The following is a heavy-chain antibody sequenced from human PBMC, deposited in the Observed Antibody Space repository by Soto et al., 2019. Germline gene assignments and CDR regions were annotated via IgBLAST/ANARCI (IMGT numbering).Heavy chain of an antibody. CDR1: GGSISSYY. D-gene: IGHD6-6*01. CDR2: IYYSGST. V-gene: IGHV4-59*01. Sequence: LSRTCTVSGGSISSYYWSWIRQPPGKGLEWIGYIYYSGSTNYNPSLKSRVTISVDTSKNQFSLKLSSVTAADTAVYYCAREVYSSSSPPHNWFDPWGQGTLVTVSS. CDR3: AREVYSSSSPPHNWFDP. J-gene: IGHJ5*02.